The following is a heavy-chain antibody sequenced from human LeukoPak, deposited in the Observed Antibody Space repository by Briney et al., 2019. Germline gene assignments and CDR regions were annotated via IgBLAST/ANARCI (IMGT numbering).Heavy chain of an antibody. CDR3: ATGVWFGELFAGDFDY. J-gene: IGHJ4*02. D-gene: IGHD3-10*01. V-gene: IGHV1-24*01. CDR1: GYTLTELS. Sequence: ASVKVSCKVSGYTLTELSMHWVRQAPGKGLEWMGGFDPEDGETIYAQKFQGRVTMTEDTSTDTAYMELSSLRSEDTAVYYCATGVWFGELFAGDFDYRGQGTLVTVSS. CDR2: FDPEDGET.